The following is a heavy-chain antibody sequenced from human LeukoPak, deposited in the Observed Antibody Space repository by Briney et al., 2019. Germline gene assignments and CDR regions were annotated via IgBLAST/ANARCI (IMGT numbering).Heavy chain of an antibody. V-gene: IGHV3-23*01. CDR2: ISKSGGDT. J-gene: IGHJ4*02. D-gene: IGHD3-3*01. Sequence: GGSLRLSCAASGFIFSHYAMTWVRQAPGKGLEWVSSISKSGGDTYYADPVKGRFAISRDNSKNMLFLQMNSLRAEDTAVYYCVKDELGVAIFDYWGQGTLVTVSS. CDR1: GFIFSHYA. CDR3: VKDELGVAIFDY.